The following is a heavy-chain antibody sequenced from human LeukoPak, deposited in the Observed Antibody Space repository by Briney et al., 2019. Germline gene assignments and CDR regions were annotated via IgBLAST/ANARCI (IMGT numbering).Heavy chain of an antibody. CDR1: GFTFTNYA. CDR3: AGGMAARVDY. CDR2: ISSSSSYI. V-gene: IGHV3-21*01. D-gene: IGHD6-6*01. Sequence: GGSLRLSCAASGFTFTNYAMSWVRQAPGKGLEWVSSISSSSSYIYYADSVKGRFTISRDNAKNSLYLQMNSLRAEDTAVYYCAGGMAARVDYWGQGTLVTVSS. J-gene: IGHJ4*02.